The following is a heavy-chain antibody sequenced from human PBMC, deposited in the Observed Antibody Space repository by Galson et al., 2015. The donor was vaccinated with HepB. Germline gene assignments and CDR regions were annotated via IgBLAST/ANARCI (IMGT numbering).Heavy chain of an antibody. V-gene: IGHV1-18*04. J-gene: IGHJ4*02. D-gene: IGHD6-19*01. CDR3: AREAYSSGWYNRYYFDY. CDR2: ISAYNGNT. CDR1: GYTFTSYG. Sequence: SVKVSCKASGYTFTSYGISWVRQAPGQGLEWMGWISAYNGNTNYAQKLQGRVTMTTDTSTSTAYMELRSLRSGDTAVYYCAREAYSSGWYNRYYFDYWGQGTWSPSPQ.